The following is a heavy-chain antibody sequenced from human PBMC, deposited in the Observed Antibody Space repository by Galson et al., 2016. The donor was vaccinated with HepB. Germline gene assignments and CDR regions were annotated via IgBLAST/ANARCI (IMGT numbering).Heavy chain of an antibody. J-gene: IGHJ3*02. CDR3: ARIREGWQAYDGFDI. V-gene: IGHV4-34*12. Sequence: SETLSLTCAVYGGSLSGSYCSWIRQPPAKGMGWSWEIFHSGNSNYNPSFEGRVTISADLSRNQISIKFYSVTAADTAVYFCARIREGWQAYDGFDIWGRGTMVTVS. CDR1: GGSLSGSY. CDR2: IFHSGNS. D-gene: IGHD5-24*01.